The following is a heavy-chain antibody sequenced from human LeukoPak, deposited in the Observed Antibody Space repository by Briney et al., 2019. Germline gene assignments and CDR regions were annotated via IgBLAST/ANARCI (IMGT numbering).Heavy chain of an antibody. D-gene: IGHD1-26*01. CDR2: IYPGGSDT. V-gene: IGHV5-51*01. CDR1: GYSFASFW. J-gene: IGHJ4*02. Sequence: GESLKISCKGSGYSFASFWIGWVRQMPGKGLEWMGIIYPGGSDTRYSPSFQGQVTISADKSISTAYLQWSSLKASDTAMYYCARHQQSESYGGGFDYWGQGTLVTVSS. CDR3: ARHQQSESYGGGFDY.